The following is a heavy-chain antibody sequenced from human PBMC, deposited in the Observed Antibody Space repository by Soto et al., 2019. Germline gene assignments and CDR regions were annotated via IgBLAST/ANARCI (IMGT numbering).Heavy chain of an antibody. CDR1: GFPFSRYA. J-gene: IGHJ6*02. CDR2: ISESGNPT. Sequence: EVQLLESGGGLVQPGGSLRLSCAASGFPFSRYAMKWVRQAPGKGLEWGSLISESGNPTYYADSVQGRFTISRDNAGNTLFLEMYSLRAEDTAVYYCARYIPGVRYYGMDVWGQGTTVTGSS. V-gene: IGHV3-23*01. D-gene: IGHD2-2*01. CDR3: ARYIPGVRYYGMDV.